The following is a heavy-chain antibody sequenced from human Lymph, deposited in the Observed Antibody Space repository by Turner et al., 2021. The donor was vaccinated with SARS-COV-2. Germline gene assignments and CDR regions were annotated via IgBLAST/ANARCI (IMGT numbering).Heavy chain of an antibody. Sequence: QVQLVVSGGGVVQPGRSLSLSYAASGFIFSTYAIYWVRQAPGKGLEWVAVISYDGSNKYYADSVKGRFTISRDNSKNTLYLQMNSLRAEDTAVYYCARYASGGYFYYGMDVWGQGTTVTVSS. CDR3: ARYASGGYFYYGMDV. D-gene: IGHD3-10*01. J-gene: IGHJ6*02. V-gene: IGHV3-30*04. CDR1: GFIFSTYA. CDR2: ISYDGSNK.